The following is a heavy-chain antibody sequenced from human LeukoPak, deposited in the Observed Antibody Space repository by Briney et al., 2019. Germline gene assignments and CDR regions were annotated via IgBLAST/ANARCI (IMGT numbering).Heavy chain of an antibody. CDR1: SGSISRYY. CDR3: ARDLGGYSGSQGWFDP. Sequence: PSETLSLTYTVSSGSISRYYWSWIRQPPGKAMVWLGYIYYSGSTNYNPSLKSRVTISVDTSKNQFSLKLSSVTAADTAVYYCARDLGGYSGSQGWFDPWGQGTLVTVSS. CDR2: IYYSGST. D-gene: IGHD1-26*01. J-gene: IGHJ5*02. V-gene: IGHV4-59*01.